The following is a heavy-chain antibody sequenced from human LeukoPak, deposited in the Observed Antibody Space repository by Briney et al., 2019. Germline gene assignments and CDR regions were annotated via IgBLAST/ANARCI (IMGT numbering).Heavy chain of an antibody. CDR2: IVVASGHT. J-gene: IGHJ6*02. CDR1: GFTFGTSA. V-gene: IGHV1-58*01. D-gene: IGHD4-17*01. Sequence: SVRVSCKASGFTFGTSAVQWVRQARGQRLEWIGWIVVASGHTNYAQRLHERVTITRDMSTSTAYMELSSLRSEDTAVYYCAATSTMTTGGTYFGMDVWGQGTTVTVSS. CDR3: AATSTMTTGGTYFGMDV.